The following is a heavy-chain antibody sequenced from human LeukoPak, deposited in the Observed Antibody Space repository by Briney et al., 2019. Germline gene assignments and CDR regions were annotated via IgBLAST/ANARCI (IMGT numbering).Heavy chain of an antibody. D-gene: IGHD2-2*01. Sequence: ASVKVSCKASGYTFTGYYMHWVRQAPGQGLEWMGIINPSGGSTSYALKFQGRVTMTRDTSTSTVYMELSSLRSEDTAVYYCGLLCDGWVDYWGQGTLVTVSS. J-gene: IGHJ4*02. CDR2: INPSGGST. CDR1: GYTFTGYY. CDR3: GLLCDGWVDY. V-gene: IGHV1-46*01.